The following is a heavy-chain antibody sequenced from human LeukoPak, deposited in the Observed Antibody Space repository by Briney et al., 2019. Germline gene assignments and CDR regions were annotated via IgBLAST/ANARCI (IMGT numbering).Heavy chain of an antibody. CDR1: GGSFSGYY. V-gene: IGHV4-34*01. J-gene: IGHJ4*02. CDR3: ARGRFAGGWYPPPPVFDY. D-gene: IGHD6-19*01. Sequence: MTSETLSLTCAVYGGSFSGYYWSWIRQPPGKGLEWIGEINHSGSTNYNPSLKSRVTISVDTSKNQFPLKLSSVTAADTAVYYCARGRFAGGWYPPPPVFDYWGQGTLVTVSS. CDR2: INHSGST.